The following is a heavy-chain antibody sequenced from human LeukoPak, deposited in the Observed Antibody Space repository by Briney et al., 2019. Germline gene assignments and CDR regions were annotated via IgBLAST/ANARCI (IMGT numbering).Heavy chain of an antibody. D-gene: IGHD3-22*01. Sequence: ASVKVSCKASGYTFTGYYMHCVRPAPGQGLEWMGWINPNSGGTNYAQKFQGRVTMTRDTSISTAYLELSRLRSDDTAVYYCAREGYYDSSGYYGYWGQGTLVTVSS. CDR3: AREGYYDSSGYYGY. V-gene: IGHV1-2*02. J-gene: IGHJ4*02. CDR2: INPNSGGT. CDR1: GYTFTGYY.